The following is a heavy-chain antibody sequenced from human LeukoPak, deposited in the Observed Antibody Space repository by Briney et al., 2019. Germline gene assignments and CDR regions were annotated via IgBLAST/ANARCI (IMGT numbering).Heavy chain of an antibody. CDR2: ISGSGGST. CDR1: GFTFSSYG. Sequence: GGSLRLSCAASGFTFSSYGMSWVRQAPGKGLEWVSAISGSGGSTYYADSVKGRFTISRDNSKNTLYLQMNSLRAEDTAVYYCAKGNGGDPYYYDSSGYQPWGQGTLVTVSS. D-gene: IGHD3-22*01. V-gene: IGHV3-23*01. J-gene: IGHJ5*02. CDR3: AKGNGGDPYYYDSSGYQP.